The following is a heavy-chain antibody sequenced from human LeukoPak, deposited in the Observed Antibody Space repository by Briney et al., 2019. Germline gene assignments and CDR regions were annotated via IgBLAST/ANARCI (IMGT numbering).Heavy chain of an antibody. CDR1: GGSISSYY. CDR2: IYTSGST. CDR3: AGGSSWKSDAFDI. D-gene: IGHD6-13*01. V-gene: IGHV4-4*07. Sequence: SETLSLTCTVSGGSISSYYWSWIRHPAGEGLEWIGRIYTSGSTNYNPSLKSRVTMSVDTSKNQFSLKLSSVTAADTAVYYCAGGSSWKSDAFDIWGQGTMVTVSS. J-gene: IGHJ3*02.